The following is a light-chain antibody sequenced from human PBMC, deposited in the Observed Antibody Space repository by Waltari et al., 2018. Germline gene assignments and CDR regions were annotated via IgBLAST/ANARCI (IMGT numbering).Light chain of an antibody. Sequence: AIRMTQSPSPFSASTGARGPLTCRASQGISSYLAWYQQKPGKAPKLLIYAASTLQSGVPSRFSGSGSGTDFTLTISCLQSEDFATYYCQQYYSYPWTFGQGTKVEIK. CDR3: QQYYSYPWT. CDR2: AAS. CDR1: QGISSY. J-gene: IGKJ1*01. V-gene: IGKV1-8*01.